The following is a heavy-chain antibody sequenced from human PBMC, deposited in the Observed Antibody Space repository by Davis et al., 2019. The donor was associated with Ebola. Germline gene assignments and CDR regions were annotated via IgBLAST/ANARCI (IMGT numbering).Heavy chain of an antibody. V-gene: IGHV4-38-2*01. CDR3: ATQGRYFDWLSNYGMDV. J-gene: IGHJ6*02. CDR1: GFTFSDYY. Sequence: GSLRLPCAASGFTFSDYYMSWIRQPPGKGLEWIGSIYYSGSTYYNPSLKSRVTISVDTSKNQFSLKLSSVTAADTAVYYCATQGRYFDWLSNYGMDVWGQGTTVTVSS. CDR2: IYYSGST. D-gene: IGHD3-9*01.